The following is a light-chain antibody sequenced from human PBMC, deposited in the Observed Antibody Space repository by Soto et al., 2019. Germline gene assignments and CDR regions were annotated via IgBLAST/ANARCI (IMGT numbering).Light chain of an antibody. CDR1: QSVSGSY. V-gene: IGKV3-20*01. CDR2: GAS. Sequence: EMVLTQSPGTLSLSPGERATLSCRASQSVSGSYLAWYQQKPGQAPRLLIYGASSRATGIPDRFSGSGSGTDFTLTISRLEPEDFAVYYCQHYGSSPLTFGRGTKVEIK. J-gene: IGKJ4*01. CDR3: QHYGSSPLT.